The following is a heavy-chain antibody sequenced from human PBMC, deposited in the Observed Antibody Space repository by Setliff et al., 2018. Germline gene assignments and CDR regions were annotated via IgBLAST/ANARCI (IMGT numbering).Heavy chain of an antibody. CDR1: GYTFTSYY. Sequence: ASVKVSCKASGYTFTSYYVHWVRQAPGQGLEWMGLINLGGGSTSYAQKFQGRVTMTADTSTSTVYMELSSLRSEDTAVYYCAREDASGSVRRFDPWGQGTLVTVSS. CDR3: AREDASGSVRRFDP. D-gene: IGHD3-10*01. J-gene: IGHJ5*02. V-gene: IGHV1-46*01. CDR2: INLGGGST.